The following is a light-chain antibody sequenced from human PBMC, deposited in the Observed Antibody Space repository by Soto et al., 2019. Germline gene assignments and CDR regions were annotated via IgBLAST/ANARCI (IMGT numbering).Light chain of an antibody. J-gene: IGLJ2*01. V-gene: IGLV1-51*01. CDR1: TSNIGNNY. CDR2: DND. CDR3: GTWDSGLSVGVV. Sequence: QSVLTQPPSVSAAPGQKVTISCSGSTSNIGNNYVSWYQQFPGTAPKVVIYDNDKRASGIPDRFSGSKSGTSATLDITGLQPGDEADYYCGTWDSGLSVGVVFGGGTKVTVL.